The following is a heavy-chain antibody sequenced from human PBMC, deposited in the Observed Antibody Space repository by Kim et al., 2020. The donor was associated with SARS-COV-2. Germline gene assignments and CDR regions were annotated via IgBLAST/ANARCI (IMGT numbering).Heavy chain of an antibody. Sequence: SETLSLTCTVSGGSITNYYGNWIRQPPGKGLEWIGQINYTGSTNYNPSLKSRVTISVDTSKNQFSLKLSSVTAADTAVDYCARESDSSGCFDTWGWGT. CDR3: ARESDSSGCFDT. D-gene: IGHD6-19*01. V-gene: IGHV4-59*13. CDR2: INYTGST. CDR1: GGSITNYY. J-gene: IGHJ5*02.